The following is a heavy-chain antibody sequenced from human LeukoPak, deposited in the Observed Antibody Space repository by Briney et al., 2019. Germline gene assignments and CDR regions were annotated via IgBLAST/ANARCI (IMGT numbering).Heavy chain of an antibody. Sequence: GGSLRLSCAASGFTFSSYAMSWVRQAPGKGLEWVSGISGSGGSTYYADSVKGRFTISRDNSKNTLYLQMNSLRAEDTAVYYCVRDHSGYEYYFDSWGQGILVTVSS. CDR2: ISGSGGST. CDR1: GFTFSSYA. D-gene: IGHD5-12*01. CDR3: VRDHSGYEYYFDS. V-gene: IGHV3-23*01. J-gene: IGHJ4*02.